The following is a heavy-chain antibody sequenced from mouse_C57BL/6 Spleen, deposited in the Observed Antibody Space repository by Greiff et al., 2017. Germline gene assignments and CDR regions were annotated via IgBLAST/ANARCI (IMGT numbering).Heavy chain of an antibody. CDR1: GYTFTSYW. J-gene: IGHJ2*01. CDR3: TRTVVARGVFDY. CDR2: IYPGNSDT. V-gene: IGHV1-5*01. D-gene: IGHD1-1*01. Sequence: EVQLQQSGTVLARPGASVKMSCKTSGYTFTSYWMHWVKQRPGQGLEWIGAIYPGNSDTSYNQKFKGKAKLTAVTSASTAYMELSSLTNEDSAVXYCTRTVVARGVFDYWGQGTTLTVSS.